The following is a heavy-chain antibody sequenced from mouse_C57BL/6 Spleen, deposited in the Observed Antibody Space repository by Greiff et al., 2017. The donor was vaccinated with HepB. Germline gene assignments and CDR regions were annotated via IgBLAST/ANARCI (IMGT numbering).Heavy chain of an antibody. J-gene: IGHJ4*01. V-gene: IGHV5-4*01. D-gene: IGHD2-3*01. CDR1: GFTFSSYA. CDR3: ARDPDGYYLYAMDY. Sequence: EVQRVESGGGLVKPGGSLKLSCAASGFTFSSYAMSWVRQTPEKRLEWVATISDGGSYTYYPDNVKGRFTISRDNAKNNLYLQMSHLKSEDTAMYYCARDPDGYYLYAMDYWGQGTSVTVSS. CDR2: ISDGGSYT.